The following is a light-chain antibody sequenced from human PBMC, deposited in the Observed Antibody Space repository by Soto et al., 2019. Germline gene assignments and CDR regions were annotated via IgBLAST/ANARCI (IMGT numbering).Light chain of an antibody. J-gene: IGKJ2*01. CDR2: GTS. V-gene: IGKV3-20*01. CDR3: QQYGTAPYT. Sequence: ETVVPQSPGTLSLSPGEGATLSCRASQSVDSRYLAWYQQKPGQAPRLLIHGTSNRASGIPDRFSGSGSGTDFTLTISRLEPEDFAVYYCQQYGTAPYTCGQGTTLEFK. CDR1: QSVDSRY.